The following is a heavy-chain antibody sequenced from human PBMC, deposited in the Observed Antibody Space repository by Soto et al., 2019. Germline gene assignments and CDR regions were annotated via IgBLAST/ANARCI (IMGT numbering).Heavy chain of an antibody. Sequence: PSETLSLTCFVSGYFIGAGGYYWSWIRRHPGKGLEWIGSFYSSGSIIYNPSLRSRVSISGDMSTNQFSMSLASVTAADTARYYCARMYSSGSGWFHPWGQGTLVTVS. CDR2: FYSSGSI. D-gene: IGHD6-19*01. V-gene: IGHV4-31*02. CDR1: GYFIGAGGYY. CDR3: ARMYSSGSGWFHP. J-gene: IGHJ5*02.